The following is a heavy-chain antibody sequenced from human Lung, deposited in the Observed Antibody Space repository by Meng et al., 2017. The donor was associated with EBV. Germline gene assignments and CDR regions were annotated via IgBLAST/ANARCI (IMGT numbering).Heavy chain of an antibody. V-gene: IGHV1-2*06. CDR1: GYTFTGYY. J-gene: IGHJ4*02. CDR2: ITPSSGGT. CDR3: VRANLGSADY. D-gene: IGHD7-27*01. Sequence: QGQRVQSGAEVKKPGASVKVPCKASGYTFTGYYMHWLRQAPGQGLEWVGRITPSSGGTTYAQKFQGRVTMTRDTSISTAYMELSSLRSDDAAIYYCVRANLGSADYWGQGTLVTVSS.